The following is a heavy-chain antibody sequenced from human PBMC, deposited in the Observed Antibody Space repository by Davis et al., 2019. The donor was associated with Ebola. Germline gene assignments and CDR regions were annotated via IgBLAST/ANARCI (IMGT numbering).Heavy chain of an antibody. CDR3: AREFSDI. Sequence: MPSETLSLTCTVPGGSISSYYWSWIRQPPGKGLEWIGNIYYSGSTNYNPSLESRVTISVDTSKNQFSLKLSSVTAADTAVYYCAREFSDIWGQGTMVTVSS. V-gene: IGHV4-59*12. CDR2: IYYSGST. J-gene: IGHJ3*02. CDR1: GGSISSYY.